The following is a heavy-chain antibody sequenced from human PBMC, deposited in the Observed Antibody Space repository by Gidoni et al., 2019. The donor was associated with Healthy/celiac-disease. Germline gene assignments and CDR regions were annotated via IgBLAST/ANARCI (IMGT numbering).Heavy chain of an antibody. V-gene: IGHV3-43D*04. D-gene: IGHD6-25*01. J-gene: IGHJ6*02. CDR1: GFTFDDYA. CDR3: AKDIPQRGYYYYGMDV. CDR2: ISWDGGST. Sequence: EVQLVESGGVVVQPGGSLRLSCAASGFTFDDYAMHWVRQAPGKGLEWVSLISWDGGSTYYADSVKGRFTISRDNSKNSLYLQMNSPRAEDTALYYCAKDIPQRGYYYYGMDVWGQGTTVTVSS.